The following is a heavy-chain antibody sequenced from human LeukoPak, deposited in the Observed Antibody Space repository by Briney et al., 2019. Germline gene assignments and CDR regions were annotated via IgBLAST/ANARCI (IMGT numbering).Heavy chain of an antibody. Sequence: TGGSLRLSCAASGFSFSVYWMHWVRHAPGKGPVWVSRIKTDGSITDYADFVKGRFTISRDNAKDTLYLQMNSLRAEDTAVYYCAGDKTTSGYYEFDYWGQGTLVTVSS. CDR3: AGDKTTSGYYEFDY. V-gene: IGHV3-74*01. D-gene: IGHD3-22*01. CDR1: GFSFSVYW. J-gene: IGHJ4*02. CDR2: IKTDGSIT.